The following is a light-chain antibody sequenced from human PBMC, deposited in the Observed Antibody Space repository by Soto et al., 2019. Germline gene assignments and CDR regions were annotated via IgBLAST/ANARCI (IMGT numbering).Light chain of an antibody. Sequence: DIQMTQSPSSLSASVGDRVTITCRASQSISRYLNWYQLKPGKAPNLLIYAASRWQSGVPSRFSGNGSGTDFTLTISSLQPEDFVTYYCQQSYSTPRTFGPGXKVDIK. CDR2: AAS. CDR1: QSISRY. J-gene: IGKJ3*01. CDR3: QQSYSTPRT. V-gene: IGKV1-39*01.